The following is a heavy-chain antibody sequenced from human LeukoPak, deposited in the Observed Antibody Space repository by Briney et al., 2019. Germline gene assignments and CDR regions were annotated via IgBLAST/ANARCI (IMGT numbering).Heavy chain of an antibody. Sequence: PGGSLRLSCGASGFIFSRHLMSWVRQAPGKGPEWVANIKQDGSERYYVGSVKGRFTISRDNAKNLLYLQMNSLRAEDTALYYCARDGGHSTDFDYWGQGTLVTVSS. J-gene: IGHJ4*02. V-gene: IGHV3-7*01. CDR2: IKQDGSER. CDR1: GFIFSRHL. CDR3: ARDGGHSTDFDY. D-gene: IGHD2/OR15-2a*01.